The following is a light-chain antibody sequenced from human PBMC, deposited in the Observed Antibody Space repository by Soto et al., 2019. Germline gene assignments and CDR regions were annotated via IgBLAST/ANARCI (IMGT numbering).Light chain of an antibody. Sequence: DIQMTQSPSSLSASVGDRDTITCRASQSISSYLNWYQQKPGKAPKLLIYAASSLQSGVPSRFSGSGSGTDFTLTISSPQPEDFSTYYCQQSYSTPPTFGQGTKVEIK. J-gene: IGKJ1*01. CDR3: QQSYSTPPT. V-gene: IGKV1-39*01. CDR1: QSISSY. CDR2: AAS.